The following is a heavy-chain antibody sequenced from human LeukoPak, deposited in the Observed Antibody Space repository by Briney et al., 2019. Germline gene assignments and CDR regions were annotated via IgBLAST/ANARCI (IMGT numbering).Heavy chain of an antibody. Sequence: GGSLRLSCAASGFTFSSYGMHWVRQAPGKGLEWVAFIRYDGSNKYYADSVKGRFTISRDNSKNTLYLQMNSLRAEDTAVYYCAKDGVWCSGGSCYSGIHYWGQGTLVTVSS. J-gene: IGHJ4*02. CDR1: GFTFSSYG. CDR2: IRYDGSNK. CDR3: AKDGVWCSGGSCYSGIHY. V-gene: IGHV3-30*02. D-gene: IGHD2-15*01.